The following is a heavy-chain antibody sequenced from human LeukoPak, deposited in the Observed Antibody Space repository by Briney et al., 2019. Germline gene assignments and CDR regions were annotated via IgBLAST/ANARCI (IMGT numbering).Heavy chain of an antibody. CDR3: ARGNILTGYCFDF. J-gene: IGHJ4*02. CDR2: IHYTGAT. V-gene: IGHV4-34*01. Sequence: SETLSLTCAVYGGSITGYYWSWIRQTPGSGLEWVGEIHYTGATSYNPSLKSRATISTDTSKNQFSLRLSSVTAADTAVYYCARGNILTGYCFDFWGQGALVTVSS. CDR1: GGSITGYY. D-gene: IGHD3-9*01.